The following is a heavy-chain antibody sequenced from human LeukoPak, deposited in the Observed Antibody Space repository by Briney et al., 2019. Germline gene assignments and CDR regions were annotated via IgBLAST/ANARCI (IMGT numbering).Heavy chain of an antibody. J-gene: IGHJ4*02. D-gene: IGHD3-22*01. V-gene: IGHV5-51*01. CDR2: IYPADSDT. CDR3: ARGIIVTSGPFDY. Sequence: GESLKISCKGSGYSFTSYWIGWVRQMPGEGLEWMGIIYPADSDTRYSPSFQGQVTISADKSISTAYLQWNSLKASDTAMYYCARGIIVTSGPFDYWGQGTLVTVSS. CDR1: GYSFTSYW.